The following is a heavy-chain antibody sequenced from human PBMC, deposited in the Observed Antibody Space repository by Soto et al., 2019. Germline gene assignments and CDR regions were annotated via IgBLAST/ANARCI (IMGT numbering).Heavy chain of an antibody. D-gene: IGHD3-10*01. V-gene: IGHV4-59*01. J-gene: IGHJ6*02. Sequence: PSETLSLTCTVPGGSISSYYWSWIRQPPGKGLEWIGYIYYSGSTNYNPSLKSRVTISVDTSKNQFSLKLSSVTAADTAVYYCARFYYGSGSYYYYYYGMDVWGQGTTVTVSS. CDR3: ARFYYGSGSYYYYYYGMDV. CDR2: IYYSGST. CDR1: GGSISSYY.